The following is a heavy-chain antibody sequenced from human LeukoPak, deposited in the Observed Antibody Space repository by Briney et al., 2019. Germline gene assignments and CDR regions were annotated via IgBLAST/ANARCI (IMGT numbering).Heavy chain of an antibody. V-gene: IGHV1-8*01. CDR2: MYPNSGNT. Sequence: GASVKVSCKASGYTFTSYDINWVRQATGQGLEWMGWMYPNSGNTGYAQKFQGRVTMTRNTSISTAYMELSSLRSEDTAVYYCARGVQQWLVLPGSTFHYYYYMDVWGKGTTVTISS. J-gene: IGHJ6*03. CDR3: ARGVQQWLVLPGSTFHYYYYMDV. CDR1: GYTFTSYD. D-gene: IGHD6-19*01.